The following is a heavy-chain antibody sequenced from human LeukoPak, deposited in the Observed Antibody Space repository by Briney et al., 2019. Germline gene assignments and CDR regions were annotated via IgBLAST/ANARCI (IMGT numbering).Heavy chain of an antibody. CDR3: SRGKVGGRHTTYYFDY. J-gene: IGHJ4*02. Sequence: GGSLRLSCAASGFTFRSHSMHWVRQAPGKGLEWVAIILPEGRNQIYTDSVKGRFTISRHNSKNTLYLQMNSLRAEDTAVYYCSRGKVGGRHTTYYFDYWGQGTLVTVSS. CDR2: ILPEGRNQ. D-gene: IGHD6-19*01. CDR1: GFTFRSHS. V-gene: IGHV3-30*02.